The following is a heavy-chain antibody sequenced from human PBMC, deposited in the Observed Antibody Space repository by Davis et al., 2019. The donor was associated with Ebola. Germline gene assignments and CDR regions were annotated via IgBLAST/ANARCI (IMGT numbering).Heavy chain of an antibody. CDR2: IKQDGSEK. D-gene: IGHD2-2*01. V-gene: IGHV3-7*03. CDR1: GFTFSDYY. J-gene: IGHJ4*02. Sequence: GGSLRLSCAASGFTFSDYYMSWIRQAPGKGLEWVANIKQDGSEKYYVDSVKGRFTISRDNAKNSLYLQMNSLRAEDTAVYYCARDWFVPPFIVVVPVVVWYFDYWGQGTLVTVSS. CDR3: ARDWFVPPFIVVVPVVVWYFDY.